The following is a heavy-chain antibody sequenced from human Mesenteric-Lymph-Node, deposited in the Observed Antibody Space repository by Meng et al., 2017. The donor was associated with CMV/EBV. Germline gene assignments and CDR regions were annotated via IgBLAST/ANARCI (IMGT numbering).Heavy chain of an antibody. J-gene: IGHJ5*02. Sequence: GESLKISCAATGFSMSWIRQAPGKGLEWISYIGSGGTTIYYADSVKGRFTISRDKAKNSVYLQMNSLRVEDTAVYYCVGAGDIRSWITGFDPWGQGTRVTVSS. CDR2: IGSGGTTI. D-gene: IGHD2-21*01. CDR1: GFS. V-gene: IGHV3-11*04. CDR3: VGAGDIRSWITGFDP.